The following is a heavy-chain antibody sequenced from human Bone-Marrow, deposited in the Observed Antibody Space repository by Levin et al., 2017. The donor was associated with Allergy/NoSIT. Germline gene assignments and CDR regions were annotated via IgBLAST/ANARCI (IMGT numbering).Heavy chain of an antibody. CDR3: ARGKPPPSLAAAGSHFDY. CDR1: GYTFTSYD. CDR2: MNPNSGNT. Sequence: GESLKISCKASGYTFTSYDINWVRQATGQGLEWMGWMNPNSGNTGYAQKFQGRVTMTRNTSISTAYMELSSLRSEDTAVYYCARGKPPPSLAAAGSHFDYWGQGTLVTVSS. D-gene: IGHD6-13*01. J-gene: IGHJ4*02. V-gene: IGHV1-8*01.